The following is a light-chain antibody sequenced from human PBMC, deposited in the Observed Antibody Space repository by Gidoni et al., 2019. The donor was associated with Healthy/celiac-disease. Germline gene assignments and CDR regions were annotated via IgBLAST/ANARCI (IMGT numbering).Light chain of an antibody. CDR2: DAS. V-gene: IGKV3-11*01. Sequence: ESVLTQSPATLSLSSGERATLSCRVSQSVSSYLAWYQQKPGQAPRLLIYDASNMATGIPARFSGSGSGTDFTLTISSLEPEDFAVYYCQQRSNWPPFTFGPGTKVDIK. CDR3: QQRSNWPPFT. CDR1: QSVSSY. J-gene: IGKJ3*01.